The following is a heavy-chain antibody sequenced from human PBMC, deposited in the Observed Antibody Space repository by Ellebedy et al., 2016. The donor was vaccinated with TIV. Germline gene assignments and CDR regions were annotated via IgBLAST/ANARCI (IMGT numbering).Heavy chain of an antibody. CDR1: GGSISSYY. CDR3: ARGWGRRASPFDY. D-gene: IGHD3-16*01. J-gene: IGHJ4*02. V-gene: IGHV4-59*01. CDR2: ISYSGST. Sequence: MPSETLSLTCTVSGGSISSYYGSWSRQPPGKGLEWIGYISYSGSTNYNPSLKSRVTISVDTSKNQFSLTLSSVNAADTAVYFCARGWGRRASPFDYWGQGMLVTVSS.